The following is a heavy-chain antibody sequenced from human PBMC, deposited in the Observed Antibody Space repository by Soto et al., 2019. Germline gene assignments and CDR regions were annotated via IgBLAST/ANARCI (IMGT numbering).Heavy chain of an antibody. Sequence: QVHLQESGPGLVKPSQTLSLTCTVSGGSVSNGGYYWSWIRQHPGKGLEWIGYIHYSGSTYYSPSLKRRIAISVDTSKDRFSLELTSVTAADTAVYYCARLRGSGSYSAYYFDSWGQGALVTVSS. V-gene: IGHV4-31*03. J-gene: IGHJ4*02. D-gene: IGHD3-10*01. CDR2: IHYSGST. CDR1: GGSVSNGGYY. CDR3: ARLRGSGSYSAYYFDS.